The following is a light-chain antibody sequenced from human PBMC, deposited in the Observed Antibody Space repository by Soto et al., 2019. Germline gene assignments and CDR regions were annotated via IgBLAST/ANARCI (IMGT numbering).Light chain of an antibody. CDR3: CSYAGSYTFYV. CDR2: DVS. Sequence: QSALTQPRSVSGSPGQSVTICCTGTSSDVGGYNYVSWYQQHPGKAPKLMIYDVSKRPSGVPDRFSGSKSGNTASLTISGLQAEDEADYYCCSYAGSYTFYVFGTGTKLTVL. V-gene: IGLV2-11*01. J-gene: IGLJ1*01. CDR1: SSDVGGYNY.